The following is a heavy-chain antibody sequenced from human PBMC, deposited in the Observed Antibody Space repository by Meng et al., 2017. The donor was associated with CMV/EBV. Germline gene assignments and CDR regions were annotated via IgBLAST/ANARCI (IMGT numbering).Heavy chain of an antibody. V-gene: IGHV3-73*01. D-gene: IGHD2-2*01. CDR2: IRSKANSYAT. J-gene: IGHJ6*02. Sequence: LKISCAASGFTFSGSAMHWVRQASGKGLEWVGRIRSKANSYATAYAASVKGRFTISRDDSKNTAYLQMNSLKTEDTAVYYCTSGGVVVPAARDDEYYYYYGMDVWGQGTTVTVSS. CDR3: TSGGVVVPAARDDEYYYYYGMDV. CDR1: GFTFSGSA.